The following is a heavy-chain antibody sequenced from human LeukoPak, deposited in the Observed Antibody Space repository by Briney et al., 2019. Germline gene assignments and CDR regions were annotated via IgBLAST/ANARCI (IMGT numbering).Heavy chain of an antibody. Sequence: SETLSLTCTVYGESFSGFYWSWIRQPPGKGLEWIGEINHSGSTHYNPSLKSRVTISLDTSKNQFSLKLSSVTAADTAVYYCASTERYSTNCTLDYWGQGTLVTVSS. J-gene: IGHJ4*02. V-gene: IGHV4-34*01. CDR1: GESFSGFY. CDR2: INHSGST. CDR3: ASTERYSTNCTLDY. D-gene: IGHD2-8*01.